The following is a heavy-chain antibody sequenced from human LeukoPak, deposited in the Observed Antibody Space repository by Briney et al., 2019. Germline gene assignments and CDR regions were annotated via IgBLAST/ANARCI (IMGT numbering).Heavy chain of an antibody. CDR2: INPSGGST. CDR1: GYAFISYY. CDR3: ARDYCDSKSCYNRFDY. V-gene: IGHV1-46*01. Sequence: GASVKVSCKASGYAFISYYIHWVRQAPGQGLEWMGIINPSGGSTPYPHKFQGRLTMTRDTSTSTVYMELSSLTSEDTAVYYCARDYCDSKSCYNRFDYWGQGTLVTVSS. J-gene: IGHJ4*02. D-gene: IGHD2-2*02.